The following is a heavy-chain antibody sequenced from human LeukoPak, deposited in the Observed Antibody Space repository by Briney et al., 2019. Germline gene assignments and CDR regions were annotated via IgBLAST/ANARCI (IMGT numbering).Heavy chain of an antibody. CDR3: ARVRGSDYVWGSYPFDY. CDR2: INPSGGST. CDR1: GYTFTSYY. D-gene: IGHD3-16*01. V-gene: IGHV1-46*01. J-gene: IGHJ4*02. Sequence: ASVKVSCKASGYTFTSYYMHWVRQAPGQGLEWMGIINPSGGSTSYAQKFQGRVTMTRDTSTSTVYMELSSLRSEDTAVYYCARVRGSDYVWGSYPFDYWGQGTLVTVSS.